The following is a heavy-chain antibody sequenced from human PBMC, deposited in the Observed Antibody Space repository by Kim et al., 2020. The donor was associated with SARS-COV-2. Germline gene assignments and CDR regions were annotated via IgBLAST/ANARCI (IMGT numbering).Heavy chain of an antibody. Sequence: GESLKISCQGSGYSFTTYWIGWVRQMPGKGLESVGIMYPGDSDTRYSPSFQGHVTISADKPIATAYLQWSSLEASDTAMYYCVRAPRGVSNPHYIAYWGQGTLVAVSS. CDR2: MYPGDSDT. CDR3: VRAPRGVSNPHYIAY. D-gene: IGHD2-8*01. V-gene: IGHV5-51*04. CDR1: GYSFTTYW. J-gene: IGHJ4*02.